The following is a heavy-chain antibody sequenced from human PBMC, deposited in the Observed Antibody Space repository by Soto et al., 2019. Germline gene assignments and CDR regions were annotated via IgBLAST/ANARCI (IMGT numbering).Heavy chain of an antibody. J-gene: IGHJ3*02. Sequence: VGSLRLSCAASAFTVSSNYMSWVRHSPGKGLEWVSVIYSGNSTSYADSVKGRFTISRDNSKNTLYLQMNSLRAEDTAVYYCARNWNYAFDIWGQGTMVTVSS. CDR3: ARNWNYAFDI. V-gene: IGHV3-53*01. CDR2: IYSGNST. D-gene: IGHD1-7*01. CDR1: AFTVSSNY.